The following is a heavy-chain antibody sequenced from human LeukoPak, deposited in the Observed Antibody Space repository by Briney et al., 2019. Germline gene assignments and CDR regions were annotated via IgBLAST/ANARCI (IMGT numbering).Heavy chain of an antibody. D-gene: IGHD7-27*01. Sequence: AGGSLRLSCVASGFTFSSYSMNWVRQAPGKGPEWVSGINNNGGKTYYAGSVKGRFTISRDNSKSTLSLQMNSLRAEDTAVYYCAKDPNWGSGDWGQGTLVTVSS. V-gene: IGHV3-23*01. CDR1: GFTFSSYS. CDR2: INNNGGKT. CDR3: AKDPNWGSGD. J-gene: IGHJ4*02.